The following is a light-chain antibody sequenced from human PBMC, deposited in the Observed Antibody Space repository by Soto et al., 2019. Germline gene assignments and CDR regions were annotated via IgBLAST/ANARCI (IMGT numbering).Light chain of an antibody. J-gene: IGLJ1*01. CDR3: SSYTSSSTYV. Sequence: QSALTQPASVSGSPGQSITISCTGTSSDVGGYNYVSWYQQHPGKAPKVMIYEVNNRPSGVSNRFSGSKSGNTASLTISGLKAEDEADYYCSSYTSSSTYVFGTGTKVTVL. V-gene: IGLV2-14*01. CDR2: EVN. CDR1: SSDVGGYNY.